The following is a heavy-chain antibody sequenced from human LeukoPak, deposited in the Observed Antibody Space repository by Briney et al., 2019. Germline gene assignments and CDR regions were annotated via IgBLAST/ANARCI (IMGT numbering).Heavy chain of an antibody. CDR2: ISTYSGNT. Sequence: ASVKLTCNASGSSFAGYSISLQRLAPAPGLEWIGWISTYSGNTNYAHNRQGRIAVTTDTSTSTAYMELRSLRSDDTAVYYCARVGAAPGHFDYWGQGTQLTVSS. CDR3: ARVGAAPGHFDY. J-gene: IGHJ4*02. CDR1: GSSFAGYS. D-gene: IGHD3-10*01. V-gene: IGHV1-18*01.